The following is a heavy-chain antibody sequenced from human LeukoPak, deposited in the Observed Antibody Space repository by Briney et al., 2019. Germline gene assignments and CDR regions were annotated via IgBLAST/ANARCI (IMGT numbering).Heavy chain of an antibody. D-gene: IGHD6-6*01. CDR2: INGRGIT. CDR3: AKATYSTSPGYYFDY. J-gene: IGHJ4*02. V-gene: IGHV3-23*01. Sequence: PGGSLRLSCTASGFTFSSYTMSWVRQAPGEGLEWLSAINGRGITYYAGSVKGRFTISRDNAKNSLYLQMNSLRAEDTAFYYCAKATYSTSPGYYFDYWGQGTLVTVSS. CDR1: GFTFSSYT.